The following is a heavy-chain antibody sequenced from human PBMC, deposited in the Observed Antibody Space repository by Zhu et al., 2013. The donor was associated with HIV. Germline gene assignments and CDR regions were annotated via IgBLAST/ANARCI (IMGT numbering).Heavy chain of an antibody. Sequence: QVQLVQSGAEVKKPGSSVKVSCKASEGTFSRYGISWVRQAPGQGLEWMGGILPIFGTPNYAQKFRGRVTITADESTRTVYMELSSLRSEDTAVYYCARDNDRDGYNFDYWGQGTLVTVSS. CDR1: EGTFSRYG. V-gene: IGHV1-69*01. CDR2: ILPIFGTP. CDR3: ARDNDRDGYNFDY. J-gene: IGHJ4*02. D-gene: IGHD5-12*01.